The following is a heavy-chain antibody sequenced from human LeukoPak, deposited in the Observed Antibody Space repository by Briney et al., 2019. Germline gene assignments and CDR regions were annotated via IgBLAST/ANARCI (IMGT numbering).Heavy chain of an antibody. V-gene: IGHV3-23*01. CDR2: IGGRGSST. J-gene: IGHJ5*02. Sequence: PGGSLRLSCAGSGFTFSSHTMTWVRQAAGKGLEWVSAIGGRGSSTYYADSVKGRFTISRDNSKYTVYLQMKSLRVEDTAIYYCAKEGGAWGQGTLVTVSS. CDR3: AKEGGA. D-gene: IGHD3-16*01. CDR1: GFTFSSHT.